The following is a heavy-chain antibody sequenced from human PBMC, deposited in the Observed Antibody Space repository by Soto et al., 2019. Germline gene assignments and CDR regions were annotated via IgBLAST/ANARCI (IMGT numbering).Heavy chain of an antibody. CDR3: ARSASSSWYYYYYYGMDV. V-gene: IGHV1-8*01. CDR2: MNPNSGNT. CDR1: GYTFTSYD. Sequence: VASVKVSCKASGYTFTSYDINWVRQATGQGLEWMGWMNPNSGNTGYAQKFQGRVTMTRNTSISTAYMELSSLRSEDTAVYYCARSASSSWYYYYYYGMDVWGQGTTVTVSS. D-gene: IGHD6-13*01. J-gene: IGHJ6*02.